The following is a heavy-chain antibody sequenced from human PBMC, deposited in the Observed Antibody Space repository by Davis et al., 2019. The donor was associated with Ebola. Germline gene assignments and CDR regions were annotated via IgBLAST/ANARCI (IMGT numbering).Heavy chain of an antibody. CDR3: AKDRIFGAFDI. CDR2: ISRSGGST. J-gene: IGHJ3*02. Sequence: GESLKIPCAASGFTFSRYAMSWVRQAPGKGLEWVSAISRSGGSTYYADSVKGRFTISRDNSKNTLYLQMNSLRAEDTAVYYCAKDRIFGAFDIWGQGTKVTVSS. CDR1: GFTFSRYA. D-gene: IGHD2-15*01. V-gene: IGHV3-23*01.